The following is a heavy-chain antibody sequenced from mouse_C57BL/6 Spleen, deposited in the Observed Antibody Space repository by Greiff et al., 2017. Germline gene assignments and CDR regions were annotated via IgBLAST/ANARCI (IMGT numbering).Heavy chain of an antibody. CDR3: SRSISSKDAMDD. D-gene: IGHD1-1*01. Sequence: QVQLKESGAELARPGASVKLSCKASGYTFTSYGISWVKQRTGQGLEWIGEIYPRSGNTYYNEKFKGKATLTADKSSSTAYMELRSLTSEDSAVYFCSRSISSKDAMDDWGQGTSVTVSS. J-gene: IGHJ4*01. V-gene: IGHV1-81*01. CDR1: GYTFTSYG. CDR2: IYPRSGNT.